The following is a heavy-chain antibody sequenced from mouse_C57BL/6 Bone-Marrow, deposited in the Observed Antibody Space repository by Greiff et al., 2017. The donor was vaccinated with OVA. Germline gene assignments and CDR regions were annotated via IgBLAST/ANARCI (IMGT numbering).Heavy chain of an antibody. D-gene: IGHD3-2*02. Sequence: EVQLQQSGAELVRPGASVKLSCTASGFNIKDYYMHWVKQRPEQGLEWIGRIDPEDGDTEYAPKFQGKATMTADTSSNTAYLQLSSLTSEDTAVYYCTTSQLRVYAMGYWGQGTSVTVSS. J-gene: IGHJ4*01. CDR3: TTSQLRVYAMGY. CDR2: IDPEDGDT. V-gene: IGHV14-1*01. CDR1: GFNIKDYY.